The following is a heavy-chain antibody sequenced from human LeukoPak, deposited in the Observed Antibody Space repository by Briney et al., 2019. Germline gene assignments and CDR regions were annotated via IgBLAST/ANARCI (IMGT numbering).Heavy chain of an antibody. V-gene: IGHV3-53*01. CDR3: ARTRYCSGGSCYSRDLDY. Sequence: GGSPRLSCAASGFTVSSNYMSWVRQAPGKGLEWVSVIYSGGSTYYADSVKGRFTISRDNSKNTLYLQMNSLRAEDTAVYYCARTRYCSGGSCYSRDLDYWGQGTLVTVSS. CDR1: GFTVSSNY. D-gene: IGHD2-15*01. CDR2: IYSGGST. J-gene: IGHJ4*02.